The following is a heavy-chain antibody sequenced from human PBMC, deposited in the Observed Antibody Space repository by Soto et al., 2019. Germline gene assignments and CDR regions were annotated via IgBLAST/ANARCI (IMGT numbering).Heavy chain of an antibody. CDR3: ARDPGRSAFDM. Sequence: PGGSLRLSCAASGFPFSRYWMTWVRQAPGKGPEFVANIKEDGSVNNYVDSVKGRFTISRDNAKNSLYLQMNSLRAEDTALYYCARDPGRSAFDMWGQGT. CDR1: GFPFSRYW. CDR2: IKEDGSVN. V-gene: IGHV3-7*01. J-gene: IGHJ3*02.